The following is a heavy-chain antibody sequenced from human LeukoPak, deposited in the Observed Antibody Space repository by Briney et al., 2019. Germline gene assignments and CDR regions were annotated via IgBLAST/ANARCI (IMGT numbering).Heavy chain of an antibody. CDR1: GGSISNLDYY. V-gene: IGHV4-61*02. CDR3: AGRGSSSGTFDV. J-gene: IGHJ3*01. Sequence: PSQTLSLTCTVSGGSISNLDYYWTWIRQPAGKRLEWIGRIYTSGGTNYNPSLKSRVTMSVDKSKNQISLNLASLTAADTALYYCAGRGSSSGTFDVWGPGTFVTVSS. D-gene: IGHD2-2*01. CDR2: IYTSGGT.